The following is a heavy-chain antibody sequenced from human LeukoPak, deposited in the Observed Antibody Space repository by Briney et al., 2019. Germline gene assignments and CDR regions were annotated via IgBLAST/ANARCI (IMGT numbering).Heavy chain of an antibody. CDR1: GVSFSSHA. CDR3: ARGASGSVGKSNWFDP. Sequence: PGGSLRLSCAASGVSFSSHAMHWVRQAPGKGLEWVAVISYDGSNKEYADSVKGRFTISRDNSMNTLNLQMNGLTAEDTAVYYCARGASGSVGKSNWFDPWGQGTLVTVSS. J-gene: IGHJ5*02. CDR2: ISYDGSNK. D-gene: IGHD4-23*01. V-gene: IGHV3-30*04.